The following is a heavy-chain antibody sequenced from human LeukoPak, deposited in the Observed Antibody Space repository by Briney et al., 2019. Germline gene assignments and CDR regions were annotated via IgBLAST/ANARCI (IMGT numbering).Heavy chain of an antibody. V-gene: IGHV3-33*01. J-gene: IGHJ3*02. CDR3: ARDVVGGAFDI. D-gene: IGHD3-10*01. Sequence: PGGSLRLSCAASGFTFSSYGMHWVRQAPGKGLEWVAVIWYDGSNKYYADSVKGRFTISRDNSKNTLYPQMNSLRAEDTAVYYCARDVVGGAFDIWGQGTVVTVSS. CDR1: GFTFSSYG. CDR2: IWYDGSNK.